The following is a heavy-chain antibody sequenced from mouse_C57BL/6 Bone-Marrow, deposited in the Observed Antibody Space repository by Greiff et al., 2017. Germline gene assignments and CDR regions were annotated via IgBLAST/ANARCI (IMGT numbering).Heavy chain of an antibody. D-gene: IGHD2-3*01. V-gene: IGHV5-4*03. CDR1: GFTFSSYA. CDR3: ARVMGPWFAY. Sequence: DVKLVESGGGLVKPGGSLKLSCAASGFTFSSYAMSWVRQTPEKRLEWVATISAAGSYTYYPDNVKGRFTISRDNAKNNLYLQMSQLKSEDTEMYDGARVMGPWFAYWGQGTLVTVSA. J-gene: IGHJ3*01. CDR2: ISAAGSYT.